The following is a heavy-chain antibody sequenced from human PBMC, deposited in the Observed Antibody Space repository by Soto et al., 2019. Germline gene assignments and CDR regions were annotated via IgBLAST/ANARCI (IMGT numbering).Heavy chain of an antibody. CDR3: ARLRSTSSAWFDP. CDR1: GFTFSSYT. CDR2: ISSGSIYI. V-gene: IGHV3-21*06. D-gene: IGHD6-6*01. J-gene: IGHJ5*02. Sequence: WGSLRLSCAASGFTFSSYTMDWVRQAPGKGLEWVSSISSGSIYIYYAESVKGRFTISRDNAKNSLYLQMNSLRAEDTAVYFCARLRSTSSAWFDPWGQGTKVTVSS.